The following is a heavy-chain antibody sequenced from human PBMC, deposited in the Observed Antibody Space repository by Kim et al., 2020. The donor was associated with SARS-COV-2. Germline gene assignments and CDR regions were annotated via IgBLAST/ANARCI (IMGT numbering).Heavy chain of an antibody. J-gene: IGHJ4*02. CDR1: DVSISSGRYY. CDR3: ASYDILTGYPN. Sequence: SETLSLTCTVSDVSISSGRYYWSWIRQHPGKGLEWIGYIYYSGSTYYSPSLKSRVTISVDTSKNQLSLKLSSVTAADTAVYYCASYDILTGYPNWGQGTLVTVSS. V-gene: IGHV4-31*03. D-gene: IGHD3-9*01. CDR2: IYYSGST.